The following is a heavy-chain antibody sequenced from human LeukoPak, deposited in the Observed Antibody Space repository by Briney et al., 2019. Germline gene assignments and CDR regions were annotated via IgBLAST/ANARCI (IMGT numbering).Heavy chain of an antibody. V-gene: IGHV1-69*10. CDR1: GGTFSSYT. Sequence: ASVKVSCKASGGTFSSYTISGVRQAPGQGLEWMGRIVPILGIANYAQKFQGRVTITAAKSTSTAYMELSSLRSEDTAVYYCARVLNTAMVRGYNWFDPWGQGTLVTVSS. J-gene: IGHJ5*02. CDR2: IVPILGIA. D-gene: IGHD5-18*01. CDR3: ARVLNTAMVRGYNWFDP.